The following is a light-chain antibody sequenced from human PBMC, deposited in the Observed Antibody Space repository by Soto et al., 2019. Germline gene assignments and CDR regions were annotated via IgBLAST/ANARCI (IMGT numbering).Light chain of an antibody. CDR3: QQCFNWPPWT. CDR1: QSVSTY. J-gene: IGKJ1*01. V-gene: IGKV3-11*01. CDR2: SAS. Sequence: EVVLTQSPATLSLSPGERATLSCRASQSVSTYLAWYQQKPGQPPRLLIYSASNRATGIPARFSGSGSGTDFTLTINSLEPEDFAVYYCQQCFNWPPWTFGQGTKVDIK.